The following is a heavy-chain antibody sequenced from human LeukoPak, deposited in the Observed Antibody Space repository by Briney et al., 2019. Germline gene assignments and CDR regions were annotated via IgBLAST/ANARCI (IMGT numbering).Heavy chain of an antibody. CDR2: IYYSGST. Sequence: SETLSLTCTVSGGSISSYYWSWIRQPPGKGLEWIGYIYYSGSTNYNPSLKSRVTISVDTSKNQFSLKLSSVTAADTAVYYCARGHSSGWYPGGDYYYYGMDVWGQGTTVTVPS. V-gene: IGHV4-59*01. CDR3: ARGHSSGWYPGGDYYYYGMDV. CDR1: GGSISSYY. D-gene: IGHD6-19*01. J-gene: IGHJ6*02.